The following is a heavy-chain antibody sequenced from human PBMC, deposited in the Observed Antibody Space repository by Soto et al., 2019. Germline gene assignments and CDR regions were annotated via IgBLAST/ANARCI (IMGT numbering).Heavy chain of an antibody. CDR1: GYIFIHYY. D-gene: IGHD2-21*01. V-gene: IGHV1-46*01. CDR2: INPNGGST. Sequence: QVQLVQSGAEVKKPGASVKVSCKASGYIFIHYYIHCVRQAPGPGLEWMAIINPNGGSTNYAQKFEGRVAVTSDTSTSTVAMELNSLGSDDTAVYFCARSLLQGDFWGQGTLVTVSS. J-gene: IGHJ4*02. CDR3: ARSLLQGDF.